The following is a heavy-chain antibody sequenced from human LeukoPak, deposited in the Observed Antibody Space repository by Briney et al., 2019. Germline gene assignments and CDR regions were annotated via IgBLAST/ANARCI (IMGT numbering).Heavy chain of an antibody. D-gene: IGHD6-19*01. J-gene: IGHJ6*02. CDR2: VHIDGSST. CDR3: ARAPSGWHATDV. CDR1: GFTFGNYL. Sequence: GGSLRLSCAASGFTFGNYLMHWVRQAPGKGLMWVSRVHIDGSSTTYADSAKGRFTISRDDAKNTLYLQMNSLRAEDTAVYYCARAPSGWHATDVWGQGTTVTVSS. V-gene: IGHV3-74*01.